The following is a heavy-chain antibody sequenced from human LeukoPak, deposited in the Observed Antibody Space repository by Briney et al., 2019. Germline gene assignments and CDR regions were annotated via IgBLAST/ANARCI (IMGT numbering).Heavy chain of an antibody. CDR1: GFTFSSYG. V-gene: IGHV3-23*01. D-gene: IGHD5-18*01. CDR2: ISGSGGST. Sequence: GGTLRLSCAASGFTFSSYGMSWVRQAPGRGLEWVSAISGSGGSTYYADPVKGRFTISRDNSKNTLYLQMKSLRAEDTAVYYCAKSSRPVTAMAFFDYWGQGTLVTVSS. CDR3: AKSSRPVTAMAFFDY. J-gene: IGHJ4*02.